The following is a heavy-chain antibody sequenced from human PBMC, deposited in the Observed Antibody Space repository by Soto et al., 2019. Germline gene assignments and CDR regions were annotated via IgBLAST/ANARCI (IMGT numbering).Heavy chain of an antibody. Sequence: GGSLRLSCAASGFTFSSYSMNWVRQAPGKGLEWVSYISSSSSTIYYADSVKGRFTISRDNPKNSLYRQMNSLRAEYTAVYYCARDPVPAAETYYFDYWGQGTLVTVSS. V-gene: IGHV3-48*01. CDR1: GFTFSSYS. CDR2: ISSSSSTI. CDR3: ARDPVPAAETYYFDY. J-gene: IGHJ4*02. D-gene: IGHD2-2*01.